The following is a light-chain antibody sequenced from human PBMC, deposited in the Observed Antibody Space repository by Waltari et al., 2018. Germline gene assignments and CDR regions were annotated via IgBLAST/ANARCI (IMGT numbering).Light chain of an antibody. CDR2: EGS. Sequence: QSALTQPASVSGSPGQSITISCPGTSSDVGSYNLVSWYQQHPGKAPKLMIYEGSKGPSGVSNRFSGSKSGNTASLTISGLQAEDEADYYCCSYAGSSTFVFGGGTKLTVL. V-gene: IGLV2-23*03. CDR1: SSDVGSYNL. J-gene: IGLJ2*01. CDR3: CSYAGSSTFV.